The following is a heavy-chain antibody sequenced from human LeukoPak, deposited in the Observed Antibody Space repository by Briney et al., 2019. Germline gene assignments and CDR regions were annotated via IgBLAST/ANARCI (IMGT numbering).Heavy chain of an antibody. D-gene: IGHD3-22*01. CDR1: GFTFSSYS. Sequence: PGGSLRLSCAASGFTFSSYSMNWVRQAPGKGLEWVSSISSSSSYIYYADSVKGRFTISRDNAKNSLYLQMNSLRAEDTAVYYCARAISKRPRITMIVGADAFDIWGQGTMVTVSS. V-gene: IGHV3-21*01. J-gene: IGHJ3*02. CDR2: ISSSSSYI. CDR3: ARAISKRPRITMIVGADAFDI.